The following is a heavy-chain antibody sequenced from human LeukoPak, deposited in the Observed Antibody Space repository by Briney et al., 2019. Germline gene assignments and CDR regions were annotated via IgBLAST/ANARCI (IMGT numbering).Heavy chain of an antibody. J-gene: IGHJ5*02. D-gene: IGHD2-15*01. Sequence: GGSLRLSCAASGFSFSSDSMTWVRQAPGKGLEWVSNIRRNGGDRYYADSVKGRFTISRDNSNNTVYLEMNSLRVEDTAVYYCAKGGYHSWFDPWGQGTLVTVSS. CDR1: GFSFSSDS. CDR2: IRRNGGDR. V-gene: IGHV3-23*01. CDR3: AKGGYHSWFDP.